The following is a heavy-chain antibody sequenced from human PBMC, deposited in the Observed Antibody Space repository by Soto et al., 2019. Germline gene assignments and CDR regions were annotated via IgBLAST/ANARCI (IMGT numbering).Heavy chain of an antibody. CDR3: ARGSGRYYDFWSGYYHYLDY. V-gene: IGHV4-59*01. J-gene: IGHJ4*02. CDR1: GGSISSYY. Sequence: SETLSLTCTVSGGSISSYYWSWIRQPPGKGLEWIGYIYYSGSTNYNPSLKSRVTISVDTSKNQFSLKLSSVTAADTAVYYCARGSGRYYDFWSGYYHYLDYWGQGTLVTVS. CDR2: IYYSGST. D-gene: IGHD3-3*01.